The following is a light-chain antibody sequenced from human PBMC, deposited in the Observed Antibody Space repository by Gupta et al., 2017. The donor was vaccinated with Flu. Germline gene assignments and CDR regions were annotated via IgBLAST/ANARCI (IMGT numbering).Light chain of an antibody. Sequence: VTIACTRSSGSIASNFVQWYQQRPGSSPTTVIYDDNQRPSGGPDRFSGSIDSSSNAASLTISGRKNEDEADDYCQSDDSSNHWVFGGGTKLTVL. CDR3: QSDDSSNHWV. CDR1: SGSIASNF. CDR2: DDN. V-gene: IGLV6-57*01. J-gene: IGLJ3*02.